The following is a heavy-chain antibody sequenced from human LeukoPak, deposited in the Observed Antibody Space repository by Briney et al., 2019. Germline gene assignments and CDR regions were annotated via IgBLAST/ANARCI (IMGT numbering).Heavy chain of an antibody. D-gene: IGHD2-15*01. CDR1: GFTVSNNY. CDR2: IYSNGRT. V-gene: IGHV3-53*01. J-gene: IGHJ5*02. CDR3: ARDVGP. Sequence: GGSLRLSCAASGFTVSNNYMRWVRQAPGKGLEWVSLIYSNGRTDYTDFVKGRFSISGDNSKNTMYLQMNSLRAEDTAMYYCARDVGPWGQGTLVTVSS.